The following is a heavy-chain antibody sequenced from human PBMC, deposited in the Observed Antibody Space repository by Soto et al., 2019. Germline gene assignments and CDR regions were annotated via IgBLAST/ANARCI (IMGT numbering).Heavy chain of an antibody. Sequence: PGGSLRLSCAASGFTFSSYLMSWVRQAPGKGLEWVANIKQDGSEKYYVDSVKGRFTISRDNAKNSLYLQMNSLRAEDTAVYYCARDRSTGTTADPNAFDIWGQGTMVTVSS. CDR1: GFTFSSYL. D-gene: IGHD1-1*01. CDR3: ARDRSTGTTADPNAFDI. V-gene: IGHV3-7*01. CDR2: IKQDGSEK. J-gene: IGHJ3*02.